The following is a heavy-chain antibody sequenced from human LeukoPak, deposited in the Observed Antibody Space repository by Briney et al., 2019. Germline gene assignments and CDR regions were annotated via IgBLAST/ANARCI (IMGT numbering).Heavy chain of an antibody. CDR3: ARGCSSTRCYLSAVDI. V-gene: IGHV4-31*03. D-gene: IGHD2-2*01. CDR1: GDSSSSVGNS. CDR2: IYYSGSA. Sequence: SETLSPTCPVSGDSSSSVGNSWGWTGQHPGKGLEGIGYIYYSGSAYYNPSLKSRPTISVDSSKNQFSLKLRSVTAADTAVYYCARGCSSTRCYLSAVDIWGQGTMVTVSS. J-gene: IGHJ3*02.